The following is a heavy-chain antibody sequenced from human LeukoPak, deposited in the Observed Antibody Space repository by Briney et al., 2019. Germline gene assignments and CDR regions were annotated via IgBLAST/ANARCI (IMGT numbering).Heavy chain of an antibody. D-gene: IGHD5/OR15-5a*01. V-gene: IGHV3-48*04. CDR3: ARSLSTDFDY. Sequence: GGSLRLSCAASGFTFSSFGMNWVRQAPGKGLEWISYISNSGLNTIHYADSMKGRFTISRDNAKNSLFLQMNSLRAEDTAVYYCARSLSTDFDYWGQGILVTVSS. CDR2: ISNSGLNTI. CDR1: GFTFSSFG. J-gene: IGHJ4*02.